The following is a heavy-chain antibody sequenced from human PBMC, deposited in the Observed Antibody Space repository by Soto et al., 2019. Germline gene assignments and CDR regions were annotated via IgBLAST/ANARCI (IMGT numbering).Heavy chain of an antibody. Sequence: SETLSLTCTVSGGSISSYYWIWIRQPPGKGLEWIGYIYYSGSTNYNPSLKSRVTISVDTSKNQFSLKLSSVTAADTAVYYCARSGVYDILTGRNLDYYYYYMDVWGKGTTVTVSS. J-gene: IGHJ6*03. CDR2: IYYSGST. CDR3: ARSGVYDILTGRNLDYYYYYMDV. V-gene: IGHV4-59*08. CDR1: GGSISSYY. D-gene: IGHD3-9*01.